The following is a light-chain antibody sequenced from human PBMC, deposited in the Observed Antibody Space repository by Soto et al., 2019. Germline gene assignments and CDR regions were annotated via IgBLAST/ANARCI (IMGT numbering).Light chain of an antibody. CDR3: QQRSNWPRAT. V-gene: IGKV3-11*01. J-gene: IGKJ4*01. CDR1: QSVSSC. CDR2: DAS. Sequence: EIVLTQSPATLSLSPGERATLSCRASQSVSSCLAWYQQKPGQAPRLLIYDASNRATGIPARFSGSGSGTDFTLTISSLEPEDFAVYYCQQRSNWPRATFGGGTKVEIK.